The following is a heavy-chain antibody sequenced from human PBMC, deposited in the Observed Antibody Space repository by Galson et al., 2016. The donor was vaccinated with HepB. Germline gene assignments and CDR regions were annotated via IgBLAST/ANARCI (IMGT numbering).Heavy chain of an antibody. CDR1: GFTFSSYA. V-gene: IGHV3-23*01. D-gene: IGHD2/OR15-2a*01. Sequence: SLRLSCAASGFTFSSYAMSWVRQAPGKGLEWVSGISGSGGSTYYGDSVKGRFTISRDNSKNTLYLQMNSLRAEDTAIYYCARRASYGPFDYWGQGTLVTVSS. CDR2: ISGSGGST. J-gene: IGHJ4*02. CDR3: ARRASYGPFDY.